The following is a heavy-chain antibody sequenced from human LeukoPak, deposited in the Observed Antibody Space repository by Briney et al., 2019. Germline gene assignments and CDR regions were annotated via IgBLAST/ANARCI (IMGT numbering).Heavy chain of an antibody. CDR1: GGSFSGYY. CDR3: ARLRRTYYYGSGSYSKGAFDI. D-gene: IGHD3-10*01. Sequence: SETLSLTCAVYGGSFSGYYWSWIRQPPGKGLEWIGEINHSGSTNYNPSLKSRVTISVDTSKNQFSLKLSSVTAADTAVYYCARLRRTYYYGSGSYSKGAFDIWGQGTMVTVSS. J-gene: IGHJ3*02. V-gene: IGHV4-34*01. CDR2: INHSGST.